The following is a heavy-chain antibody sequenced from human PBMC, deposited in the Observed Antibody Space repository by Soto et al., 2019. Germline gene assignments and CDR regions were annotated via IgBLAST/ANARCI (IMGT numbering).Heavy chain of an antibody. CDR1: GGTFSSYA. J-gene: IGHJ6*02. V-gene: IGHV1-69*13. D-gene: IGHD2-2*01. CDR3: ARAKQIVVVPAAIGTYYYGMDV. CDR2: IIPIFGTA. Sequence: SVKVSCKASGGTFSSYAISWVRQAPGQGLEWMGGIIPIFGTANYAQKFQGRVTITADESTSTAYMELSSLRSEDTAVYYCARAKQIVVVPAAIGTYYYGMDVWGQGTTVTVSS.